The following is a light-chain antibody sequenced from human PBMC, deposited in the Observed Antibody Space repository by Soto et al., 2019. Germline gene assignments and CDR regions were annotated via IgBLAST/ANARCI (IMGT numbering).Light chain of an antibody. CDR2: WAS. V-gene: IGKV4-1*01. CDR1: QSVLYSSNNKNY. J-gene: IGKJ4*01. Sequence: DIVMTQSPDSLAVSLGERATINCKSSQSVLYSSNNKNYLAWYQQKTGQPPKLILYWASTRESGVPDRFSGSGSGTDFTLTISSLQAEDVAVYYCQQFYGTPLTFGGGTKVEIK. CDR3: QQFYGTPLT.